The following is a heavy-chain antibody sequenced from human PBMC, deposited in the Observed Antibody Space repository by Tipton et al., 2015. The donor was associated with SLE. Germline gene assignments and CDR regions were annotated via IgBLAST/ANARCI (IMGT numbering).Heavy chain of an antibody. J-gene: IGHJ6*04. CDR1: GYTFSSYG. CDR3: ARVPVRTIGGFGRFRMDV. V-gene: IGHV1-8*02. Sequence: QSGPEVKKPGASVRVSCKASGYTFSSYGISWVRQATGQGLEWMGWMNPNSGNTGYAQKLQGRVTMTRNTSMSTASMELSSLRSEDTAVYYCARVPVRTIGGFGRFRMDVWGKGTTVTVSS. D-gene: IGHD2-15*01. CDR2: MNPNSGNT.